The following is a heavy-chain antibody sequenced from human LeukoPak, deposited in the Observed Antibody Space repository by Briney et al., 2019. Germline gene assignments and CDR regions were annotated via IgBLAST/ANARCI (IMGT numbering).Heavy chain of an antibody. Sequence: GSVKVSCKASGYTFTSYGMNWVRQAPGQGLEWMGLISAYNGNTNYAQKLQGRFTITTDTSTSTAYMELRSLRSDDTAVYYCARVGVRWFGEVNWTDWGQGTLVTVSS. CDR3: ARVGVRWFGEVNWTD. V-gene: IGHV1-18*04. CDR2: ISAYNGNT. J-gene: IGHJ4*02. CDR1: GYTFTSYG. D-gene: IGHD3-10*01.